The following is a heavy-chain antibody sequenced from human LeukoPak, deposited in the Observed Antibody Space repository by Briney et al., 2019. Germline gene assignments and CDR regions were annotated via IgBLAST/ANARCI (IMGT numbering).Heavy chain of an antibody. CDR1: GGSISNSSYY. CDR2: IFYGGST. J-gene: IGHJ4*02. D-gene: IGHD1-1*01. V-gene: IGHV4-39*07. Sequence: SETLSLTCTVSGGSISNSSYYWGWIRQPPGKGLEWIGSIFYGGSTYYNPSLKSRVTISVDTSKNQFSLRLSSVTAADTAVYYCARDRENWNDIKYYFDYWGQGTLVTVSS. CDR3: ARDRENWNDIKYYFDY.